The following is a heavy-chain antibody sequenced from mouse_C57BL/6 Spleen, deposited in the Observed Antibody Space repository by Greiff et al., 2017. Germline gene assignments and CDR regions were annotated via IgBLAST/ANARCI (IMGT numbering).Heavy chain of an antibody. D-gene: IGHD4-1*01. Sequence: VQLQQSGAELVKPGASVKLSCKASGYTFTSYWMHWVKQRPGQGLEWIGMIHPNSGSTNYNEKFKSKATLTVDKPSSTAYMQLSSLTSEDSAVYYCARDWDVTWFAYWGQGTLVTVSA. CDR1: GYTFTSYW. CDR2: IHPNSGST. V-gene: IGHV1-64*01. CDR3: ARDWDVTWFAY. J-gene: IGHJ3*01.